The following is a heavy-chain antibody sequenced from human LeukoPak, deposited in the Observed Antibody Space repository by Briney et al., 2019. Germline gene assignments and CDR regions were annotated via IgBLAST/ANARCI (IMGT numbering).Heavy chain of an antibody. V-gene: IGHV4-34*01. CDR3: ARGLRQLVRSWHY. J-gene: IGHJ4*02. CDR1: GESFSGYY. Sequence: SETLSLTCAVYGESFSGYYWSWIRQPPGKGLEWIGEINHRGSTNYNPSLKSRVTISVDTSKNQFSLKLSSVTAADTAVYYCARGLRQLVRSWHYWGQGTLVTVSS. CDR2: INHRGST. D-gene: IGHD6-6*01.